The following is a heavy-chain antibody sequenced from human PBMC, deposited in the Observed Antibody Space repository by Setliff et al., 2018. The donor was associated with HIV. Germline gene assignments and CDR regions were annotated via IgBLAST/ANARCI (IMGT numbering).Heavy chain of an antibody. CDR3: AREYYRSGGYYSGWKYYYMDV. J-gene: IGHJ6*03. CDR1: GDSSSNDY. Sequence: SETLSLTCTVSGDSSSNDYWTWVRQPPGKGLDWIGNIHTSGTTKYNPSLNSRVTISVDMSNGQFSLRLSSVTAADTAMYYCAREYYRSGGYYSGWKYYYMDVWGKGTTVTVSS. V-gene: IGHV4-4*08. CDR2: IHTSGTT. D-gene: IGHD2-15*01.